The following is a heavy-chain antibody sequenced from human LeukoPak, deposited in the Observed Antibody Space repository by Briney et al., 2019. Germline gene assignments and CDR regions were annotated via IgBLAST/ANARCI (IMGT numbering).Heavy chain of an antibody. J-gene: IGHJ4*02. CDR1: GFAFEAYA. Sequence: PGRSLRLSCAASGFAFEAYAMHWVRQVPGKGLEWVSSISWNSDSIGYADSVKGRFTISRDNAKNSLYLQMNSLRAEDTAVYYCARYSSGGTGYWGQGTLVTVSS. V-gene: IGHV3-9*01. D-gene: IGHD6-19*01. CDR3: ARYSSGGTGY. CDR2: ISWNSDSI.